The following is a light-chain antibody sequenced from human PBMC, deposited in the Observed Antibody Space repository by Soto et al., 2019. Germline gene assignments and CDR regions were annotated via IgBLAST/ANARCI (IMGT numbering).Light chain of an antibody. CDR1: QSVSSN. CDR3: QQYNNWPPLYT. Sequence: EIVMTQSPATLSVSPEERATLSCRASQSVSSNLAWYQQKPGQAPRLLIYGASTRATGIPARFSGSGSGTEFTLTISSLQSEDIAVYYCQQYNNWPPLYTFGQGTKLEIK. CDR2: GAS. J-gene: IGKJ2*01. V-gene: IGKV3-15*01.